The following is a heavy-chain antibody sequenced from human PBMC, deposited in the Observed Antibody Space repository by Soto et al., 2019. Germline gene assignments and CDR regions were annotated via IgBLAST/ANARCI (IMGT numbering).Heavy chain of an antibody. CDR2: IIPIQGKA. CDR3: AKSLRFVDHGYMDV. V-gene: IGHV1-69*02. CDR1: GGSFTRYS. J-gene: IGHJ6*03. D-gene: IGHD2-21*01. Sequence: QVQLVQSGAELQKPGSSVKVSCKASGGSFTRYSFTWVRQAPGQGLEWMGRIIPIQGKANYALKFQDRVTITADRSTRTVYMELTSLRPEDTAVYFCAKSLRFVDHGYMDVWGKGTTVTVSS.